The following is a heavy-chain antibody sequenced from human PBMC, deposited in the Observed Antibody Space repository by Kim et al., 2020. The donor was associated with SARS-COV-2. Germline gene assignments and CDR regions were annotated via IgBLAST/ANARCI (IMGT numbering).Heavy chain of an antibody. Sequence: STTYTPSLKIRVNISVDTSKNQFSRKLSSVTAADTAVYYCARGDSSGFDYWGQGTLVTVSS. CDR2: ST. V-gene: IGHV4-34*01. CDR3: ARGDSSGFDY. J-gene: IGHJ4*02. D-gene: IGHD6-19*01.